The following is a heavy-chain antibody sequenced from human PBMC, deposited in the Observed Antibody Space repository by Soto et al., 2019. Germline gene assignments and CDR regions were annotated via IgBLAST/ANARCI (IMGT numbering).Heavy chain of an antibody. CDR2: ISGSGGGA. V-gene: IGHV3-23*01. J-gene: IGHJ3*01. CDR1: GFTFSNYA. Sequence: GGSLRLSCAVSGFTFSNYAMNWVRQAPGKGLEWASVISGSGGGAYYADSVQGRFTISRDNSKNTLYLQMNSLRAEDTAIYYCVREGSGWYSRGSFDFWGRGTMVTVSS. CDR3: VREGSGWYSRGSFDF. D-gene: IGHD6-19*01.